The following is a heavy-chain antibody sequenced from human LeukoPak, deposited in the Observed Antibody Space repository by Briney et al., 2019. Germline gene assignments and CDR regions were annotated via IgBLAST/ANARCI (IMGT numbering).Heavy chain of an antibody. Sequence: GGSLRLPCEASGFTFRSYAMSWVRQAPGKGLEWVSGFSGSGGSTYYADSVKGRFTISRDNSRNTLYLQMNSLRAEDTAVYYCANPRDRGYYFYFDYWGQGTLVTVSS. CDR3: ANPRDRGYYFYFDY. V-gene: IGHV3-23*01. CDR2: FSGSGGST. D-gene: IGHD3-22*01. J-gene: IGHJ4*02. CDR1: GFTFRSYA.